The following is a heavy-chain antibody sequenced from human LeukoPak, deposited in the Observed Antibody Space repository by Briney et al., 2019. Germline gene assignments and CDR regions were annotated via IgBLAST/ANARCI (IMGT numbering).Heavy chain of an antibody. CDR3: ARVSSSWSPSLSVTHYFDS. CDR1: GDSVSSNSAA. CDR2: TYYRSKWYN. Sequence: SQTLSLTCAISGDSVSSNSAAWNWIRQSPSRGLEWLGRTYYRSKWYNDFAVSAKSRIAINPDTSKNQFSLQLTSVTPEDTAVYYCARVSSSWSPSLSVTHYFDSWGQGALVTVSS. J-gene: IGHJ4*02. V-gene: IGHV6-1*01. D-gene: IGHD6-6*01.